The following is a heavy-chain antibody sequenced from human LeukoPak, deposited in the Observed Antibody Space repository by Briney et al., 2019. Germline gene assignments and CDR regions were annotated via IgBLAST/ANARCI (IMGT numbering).Heavy chain of an antibody. J-gene: IGHJ4*02. CDR1: GGSISSGGYY. Sequence: SQTLSLTCTVSGGSISSGGYYWSWIRQHPGKGLEWIGYIYYSGSTYYNPSHKSRVTISVDTSKNQFSLKLSSVTAADTAVYYCARTWASLTVNAFYYFDYWGQGTLVTVSS. CDR2: IYYSGST. D-gene: IGHD4-11*01. CDR3: ARTWASLTVNAFYYFDY. V-gene: IGHV4-31*03.